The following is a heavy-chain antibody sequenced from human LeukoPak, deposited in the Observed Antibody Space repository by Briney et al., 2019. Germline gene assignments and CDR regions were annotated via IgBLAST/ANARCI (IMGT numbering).Heavy chain of an antibody. CDR3: ARRPWGYGDYGGVFDY. V-gene: IGHV5-51*01. D-gene: IGHD4-17*01. Sequence: GESLKISCKGSGYSFTSYWIGWVRQMPGKGLEWMGIIYPGDSDTRYSPSFQGQVTISADKSISTAYLQWSSLKASDTAMYYCARRPWGYGDYGGVFDYWGQGTLVTVSS. CDR1: GYSFTSYW. CDR2: IYPGDSDT. J-gene: IGHJ4*02.